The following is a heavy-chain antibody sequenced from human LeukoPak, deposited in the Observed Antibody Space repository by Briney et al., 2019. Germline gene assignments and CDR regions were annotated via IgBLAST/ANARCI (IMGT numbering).Heavy chain of an antibody. CDR1: GFTFSDYY. Sequence: PGGSLRLSCAASGFTFSDYYMSWIRQAPGKGLEWVSYISSSGSTIYYADPVKGRFTISRDNAKNSLYLQMNSLRAEDTAVYYCARVAAAGTYYYYYMDVWGKGTTVTVSS. D-gene: IGHD6-13*01. V-gene: IGHV3-11*01. CDR3: ARVAAAGTYYYYYMDV. J-gene: IGHJ6*03. CDR2: ISSSGSTI.